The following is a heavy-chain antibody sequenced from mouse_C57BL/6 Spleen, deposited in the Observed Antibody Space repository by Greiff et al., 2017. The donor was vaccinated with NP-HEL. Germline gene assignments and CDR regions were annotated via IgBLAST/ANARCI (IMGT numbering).Heavy chain of an antibody. D-gene: IGHD4-1*01. Sequence: DVMLVESGGGLVKPGGSLKLSCAASGFTFSSYTMSWVRQTPEKRLEWVATISGGGGNTYYPDSVKGRFTISRDNAKNTLYLQLSSLRSEDTALYYCARLTGTEAMDYWGQGTSVTVSS. CDR2: ISGGGGNT. CDR1: GFTFSSYT. J-gene: IGHJ4*01. V-gene: IGHV5-9*01. CDR3: ARLTGTEAMDY.